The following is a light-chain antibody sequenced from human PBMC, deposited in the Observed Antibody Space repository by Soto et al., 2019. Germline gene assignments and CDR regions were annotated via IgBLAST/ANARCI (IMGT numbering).Light chain of an antibody. CDR3: QQGNNFPWT. Sequence: DIQMTQSPSSVSASVGDTVAITCRASQGISSWLAWYQQKPGRAPKLLISVASTLQSGVPSRFSGSGSGTVFTLTIRSLQPEDFETYYCQQGNNFPWTFGQGTKVDIK. V-gene: IGKV1-12*01. CDR1: QGISSW. CDR2: VAS. J-gene: IGKJ1*01.